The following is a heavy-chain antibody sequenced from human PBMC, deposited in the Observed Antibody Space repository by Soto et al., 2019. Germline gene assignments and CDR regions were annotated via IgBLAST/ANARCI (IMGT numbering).Heavy chain of an antibody. D-gene: IGHD3-9*01. CDR3: ARGYYDILTGYYDAFDI. CDR1: GGSFSGYY. Sequence: SETLSLTCAVYGGSFSGYYWSWIRQPPGKGLEWIGEINHSGSTNYNPSLKSRVTISVDTSKNQFSLKLSSVTAADTAVYYCARGYYDILTGYYDAFDIWGQGTMVTVSS. V-gene: IGHV4-34*01. J-gene: IGHJ3*02. CDR2: INHSGST.